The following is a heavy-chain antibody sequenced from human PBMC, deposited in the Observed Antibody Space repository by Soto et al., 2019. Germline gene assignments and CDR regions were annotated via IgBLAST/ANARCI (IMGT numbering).Heavy chain of an antibody. Sequence: ASVKVSCKASGYTFTSYGISWVRQAPGQGLEWMGWVSAYNGNTNYAQKLQGRVTMTTDTSTSTAYMELRSLRDEDTAVYYCVRDLTYYADRTGYSSAYRGQGTLVTVSS. CDR1: GYTFTSYG. CDR3: VRDLTYYADRTGYSSAY. D-gene: IGHD3-22*01. V-gene: IGHV1-18*01. CDR2: VSAYNGNT. J-gene: IGHJ4*02.